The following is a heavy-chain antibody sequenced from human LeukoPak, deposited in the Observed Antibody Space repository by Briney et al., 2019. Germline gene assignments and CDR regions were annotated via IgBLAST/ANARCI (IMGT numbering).Heavy chain of an antibody. CDR3: ARRRDLYSGSYYPFDY. J-gene: IGHJ4*02. CDR1: GYSFTSYW. CDR2: IYPGDSES. Sequence: GESLKISCKGSGYSFTSYWIGWVRQMPGKGLEWRGMIYPGDSESRYSPSFQGQVTISADKSISTAYLQWSSLKASATAMYYCARRRDLYSGSYYPFDYWGQGTLVTVSS. V-gene: IGHV5-51*01. D-gene: IGHD1-26*01.